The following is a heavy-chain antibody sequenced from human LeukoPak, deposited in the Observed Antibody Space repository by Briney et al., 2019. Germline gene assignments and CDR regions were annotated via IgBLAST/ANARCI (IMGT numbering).Heavy chain of an antibody. V-gene: IGHV3-11*04. D-gene: IGHD1-26*01. CDR1: GFTFSDYY. Sequence: GGSLRLSCAASGFTFSDYYISWIRQAPGKGLEWVSYISSSGNIIYYADSVKGRFTVSRDNAKDSLFLQMNSLRAEDTAVYYCAREEREQASKLTNAFDIWGQGTMVTVSS. CDR3: AREEREQASKLTNAFDI. J-gene: IGHJ3*02. CDR2: ISSSGNII.